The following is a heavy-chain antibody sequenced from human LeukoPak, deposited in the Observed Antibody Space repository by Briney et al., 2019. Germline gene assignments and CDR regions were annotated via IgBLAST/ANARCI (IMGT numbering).Heavy chain of an antibody. V-gene: IGHV3-48*01. J-gene: IGHJ4*02. CDR2: ISSTSSTI. D-gene: IGHD6-13*01. CDR3: ARAGDHSSLDY. Sequence: GGSLRLSCAASGFTFSSYSMNWVRQAPGKGLEWVSYISSTSSTIYYADSVKGRFTISRDNAKNSLYLQMNSLRAEDTAVYYCARAGDHSSLDYWGQGTLVTVSS. CDR1: GFTFSSYS.